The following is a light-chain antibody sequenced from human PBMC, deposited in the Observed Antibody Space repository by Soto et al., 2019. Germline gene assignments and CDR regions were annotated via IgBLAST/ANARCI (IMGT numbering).Light chain of an antibody. Sequence: DIQMTQSPSTLSASVGARVTITCRASQSISSWLAWYQQKPGKAPKLLIYKASSLESGVPSRFSGSGSGTEFTLTISSLQPDDFATYYCQQYNSYPWTGGQGTKVDIK. CDR3: QQYNSYPWT. CDR1: QSISSW. CDR2: KAS. V-gene: IGKV1-5*03. J-gene: IGKJ1*01.